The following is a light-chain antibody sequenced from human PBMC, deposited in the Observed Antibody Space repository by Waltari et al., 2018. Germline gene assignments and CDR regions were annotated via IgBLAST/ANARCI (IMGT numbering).Light chain of an antibody. Sequence: EIVLTQSPGTLSLSPGEGDTLSCRDSETIHNNDLAWYQHRPGQAPRILIYGASTRATGIPDRFSGSGSGTDFTLTITRLEPEDFAVYYCQHSGTSVYTFGQGTKLEIK. J-gene: IGKJ2*01. CDR1: ETIHNND. CDR2: GAS. CDR3: QHSGTSVYT. V-gene: IGKV3-20*01.